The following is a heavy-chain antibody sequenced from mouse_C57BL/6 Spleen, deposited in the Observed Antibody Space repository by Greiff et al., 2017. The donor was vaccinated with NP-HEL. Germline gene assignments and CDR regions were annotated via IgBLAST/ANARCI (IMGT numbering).Heavy chain of an antibody. CDR3: ARDYGRRAMDY. CDR2: IDPSDSYT. V-gene: IGHV1-69*01. CDR1: GYTFTSYW. J-gene: IGHJ4*01. D-gene: IGHD1-1*01. Sequence: QVQLQQPGAELVMPGASVKLSCKASGYTFTSYWMHWVKQRPGQGLAWIGEIDPSDSYTNYNQKFKGKSTLTVDKSSSTAYMQLSSLTSEDSAVYYCARDYGRRAMDYWGQGTSVTVSS.